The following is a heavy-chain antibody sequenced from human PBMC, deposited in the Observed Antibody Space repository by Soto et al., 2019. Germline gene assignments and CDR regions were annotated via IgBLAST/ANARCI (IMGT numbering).Heavy chain of an antibody. CDR3: ARLGRITAMDDNWFDP. D-gene: IGHD3-10*01. CDR1: GGSIISYY. V-gene: IGHV4-4*07. Sequence: PSETLSLTCTVSGGSIISYYWTWIRQPAGKGLEWIGRIYSSGSTNYNPSLRSRVTMSVDTSKNQISLKLNSVTAADAAVYYCARLGRITAMDDNWFDPWGQGTLVTVSS. J-gene: IGHJ5*02. CDR2: IYSSGST.